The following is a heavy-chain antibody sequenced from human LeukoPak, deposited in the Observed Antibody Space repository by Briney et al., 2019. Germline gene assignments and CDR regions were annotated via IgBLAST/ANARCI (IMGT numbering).Heavy chain of an antibody. V-gene: IGHV3-30*18. J-gene: IGHJ4*02. CDR1: GFTFSTYG. D-gene: IGHD3-9*01. CDR3: AKGEGILTGYYSSFDY. Sequence: GGSLRLSCAASGFTFSTYGLHWVRQAPGKGLEWVAVISYDGSNKYYADSVKGRFTISRDNSKNTLYLQMNSLRAEDTAVYYCAKGEGILTGYYSSFDYWGQGTLVTVSS. CDR2: ISYDGSNK.